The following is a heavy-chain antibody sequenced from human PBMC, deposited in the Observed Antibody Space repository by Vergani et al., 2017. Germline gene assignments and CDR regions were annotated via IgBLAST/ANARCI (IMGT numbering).Heavy chain of an antibody. D-gene: IGHD3-22*01. Sequence: QVQLVQSGAEVKKPGSSVKVSCKASGGTFSSYAISWVRQAPGQGLEWMGGIIPIFGTANYAQKFQGRVTITADESTSTAYMELSSLRSEDTAVYYCASPMIVVVKNQNDAFDIWGQGTMVTGSS. V-gene: IGHV1-69*01. CDR1: GGTFSSYA. CDR3: ASPMIVVVKNQNDAFDI. J-gene: IGHJ3*02. CDR2: IIPIFGTA.